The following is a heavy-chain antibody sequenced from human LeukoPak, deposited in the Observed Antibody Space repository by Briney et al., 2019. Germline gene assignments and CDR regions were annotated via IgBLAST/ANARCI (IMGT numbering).Heavy chain of an antibody. CDR2: ISGSGGST. J-gene: IGHJ4*02. CDR1: GFTFSSYA. CDR3: AKAHYGDYGFDY. V-gene: IGHV3-23*01. D-gene: IGHD4-17*01. Sequence: PGGSLRLSCAASGFTFSSYAMSWVRQAPGKGLEWVSAISGSGGSTYYADSVKGRFTISRDNSKNTLYLQMNSLRAEDTAIYYCAKAHYGDYGFDYWGQGTLVTVSS.